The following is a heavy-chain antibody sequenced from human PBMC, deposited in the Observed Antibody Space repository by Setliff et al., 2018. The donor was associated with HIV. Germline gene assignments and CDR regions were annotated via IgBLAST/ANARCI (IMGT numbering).Heavy chain of an antibody. CDR3: AKDWGDVDTAMAFDP. CDR1: GYTFSSDE. CDR2: MHPGSGST. D-gene: IGHD5-18*01. V-gene: IGHV1-8*01. J-gene: IGHJ5*02. Sequence: RASVKVSCKASGYTFSSDEIGWVRHVTGQGFEWMGWMHPGSGSTGFAAKFQGRVTMTRDTSTQTAYMELTSLTFHDTAVYYCAKDWGDVDTAMAFDPWGQGTLVTVSS.